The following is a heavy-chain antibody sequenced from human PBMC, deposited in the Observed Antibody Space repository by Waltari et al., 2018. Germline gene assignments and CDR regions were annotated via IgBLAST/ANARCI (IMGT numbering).Heavy chain of an antibody. D-gene: IGHD6-13*01. CDR2: IYARGSDT. CDR1: GYSFTSYW. CDR3: ARRLSSSWGAIDY. V-gene: IGHV5-51*03. J-gene: IGHJ4*02. Sequence: EVQLVQSGAEVKKPGESLKISCKGSGYSFTSYWIGWVRQMPWRGLERMGSIYARGSDTRYGPSFQGQVTISADKSISTAYLQWSSLKASDTAMYYWARRLSSSWGAIDYWGQGTLVTVSS.